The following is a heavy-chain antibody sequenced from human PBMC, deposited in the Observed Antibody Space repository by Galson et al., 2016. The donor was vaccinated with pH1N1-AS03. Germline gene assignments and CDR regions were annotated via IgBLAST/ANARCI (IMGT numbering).Heavy chain of an antibody. Sequence: SLRLSCAGSGFTFSNYALNWVRQVPGQGLEWLAYIRTDSSRIYYADSVKGRFTISRDDARRSVTLQMDNPRVEDTAYYYCVRYGQWLYHWGQGTLVTVS. CDR3: VRYGQWLYH. D-gene: IGHD6-19*01. CDR1: GFTFSNYA. CDR2: IRTDSSRI. J-gene: IGHJ5*02. V-gene: IGHV3-48*04.